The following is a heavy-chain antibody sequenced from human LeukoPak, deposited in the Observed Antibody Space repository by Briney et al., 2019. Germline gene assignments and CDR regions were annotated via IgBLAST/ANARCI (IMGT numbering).Heavy chain of an antibody. V-gene: IGHV4-39*07. D-gene: IGHD1-26*01. CDR2: IYYSGTT. CDR3: ARDFSGGYGPEGY. CDR1: GGSINSSSYY. Sequence: SETLSLTCTVSGGSINSSSYYWGWIRQPPGKGLEWIGTIYYSGTTYYKPSLKSRVTISLDTSKNQFSLKLSSVTAADTAVYYCARDFSGGYGPEGYWGQGTLVSVSS. J-gene: IGHJ4*02.